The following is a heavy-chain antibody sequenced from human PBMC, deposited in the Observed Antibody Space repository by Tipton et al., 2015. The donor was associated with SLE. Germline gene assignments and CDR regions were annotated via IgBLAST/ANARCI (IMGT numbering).Heavy chain of an antibody. V-gene: IGHV4-34*01. J-gene: IGHJ4*02. CDR3: ARGRVVVNAYYFDY. CDR2: IYHSGST. D-gene: IGHD3-22*01. Sequence: TLSLTCAVYGGSFSGYYWSWIRQPPGKGLEWIGEIYHSGSTNYNPSLKSRVTISVDTSKNQFSLKLSSVTAADTAVYYCARGRVVVNAYYFDYWGQGTLVTVSS. CDR1: GGSFSGYY.